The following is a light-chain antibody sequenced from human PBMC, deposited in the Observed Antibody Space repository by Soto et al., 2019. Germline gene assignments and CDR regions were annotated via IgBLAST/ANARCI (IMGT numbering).Light chain of an antibody. J-gene: IGKJ1*01. CDR1: QSVSSSY. CDR3: QQYGSSPRT. V-gene: IGKV3-20*01. CDR2: GAS. Sequence: EIVLTQSPGTLSLSPGERATLSCRASQSVSSSYLAWYQQKPGQAPRLLIYGASSRATGIPDRFSGSGSGTDFTLTISRLEPEDFAVYYCQQYGSSPRTFVPGTQVEIK.